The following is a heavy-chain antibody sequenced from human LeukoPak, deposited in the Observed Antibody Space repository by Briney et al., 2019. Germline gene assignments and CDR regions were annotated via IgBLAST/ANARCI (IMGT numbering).Heavy chain of an antibody. CDR2: IFSGGAT. V-gene: IGHV3-53*05. CDR3: AKDRGEWLLWGTFDY. Sequence: GGSLRLSCAASGFAVGTNYMTWVRQAPGQGLECVSVIFSGGATYYADSVKGRFTTSRDTSKNTLFLQMNSLRAEDTALYYCAKDRGEWLLWGTFDYWGQGTLVTVSS. CDR1: GFAVGTNY. J-gene: IGHJ4*02. D-gene: IGHD3-3*01.